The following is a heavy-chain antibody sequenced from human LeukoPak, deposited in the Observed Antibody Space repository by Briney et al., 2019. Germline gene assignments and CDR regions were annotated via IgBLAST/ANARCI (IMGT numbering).Heavy chain of an antibody. J-gene: IGHJ5*02. D-gene: IGHD4-11*01. CDR3: ARGLPRTATVTTSNWFDP. CDR2: INPNSGGT. V-gene: IGHV1-2*02. CDR1: GYTFTGYY. Sequence: DSVKVSCKASGYTFTGYYMHWVRQAPGQGLEWMGWINPNSGGTNYAQKFQGRVTMTRDTSISTAYMELSRLRSDDTAVCFCARGLPRTATVTTSNWFDPWGQGTLVTVSS.